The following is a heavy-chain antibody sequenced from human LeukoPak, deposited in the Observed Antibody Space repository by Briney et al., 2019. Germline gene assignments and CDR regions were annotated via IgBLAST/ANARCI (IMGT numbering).Heavy chain of an antibody. J-gene: IGHJ4*02. CDR3: ARGARNSYGPPQDY. CDR2: INHSGST. V-gene: IGHV4-34*01. Sequence: SETLSLTCAVYGGSFSGYYWSWIRQPPGEGLEWIGEINHSGSTNYNPSLKSRVTISVDTSKNQFSLKLSSVTAADTAVYYCARGARNSYGPPQDYGGQGTLVTVSS. CDR1: GGSFSGYY. D-gene: IGHD5-18*01.